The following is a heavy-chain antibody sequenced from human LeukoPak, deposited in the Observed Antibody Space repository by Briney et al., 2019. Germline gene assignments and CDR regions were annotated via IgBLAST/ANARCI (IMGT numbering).Heavy chain of an antibody. CDR2: IYNSGST. D-gene: IGHD4-23*01. Sequence: SETLSLTCTVSGGSISSYYWSWLRQPPGKGLDGMGCIYNSGSTTYNPSLRSRVTISVDTSKNEFSFNLSSVTAPHTPVYYCARRGGHGGSFDYWGQGALATASS. CDR3: ARRGGHGGSFDY. CDR1: GGSISSYY. J-gene: IGHJ4*02. V-gene: IGHV4-59*08.